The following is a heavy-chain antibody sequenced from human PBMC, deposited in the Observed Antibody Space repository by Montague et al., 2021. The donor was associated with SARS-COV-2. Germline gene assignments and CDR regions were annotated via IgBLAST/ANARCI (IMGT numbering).Heavy chain of an antibody. J-gene: IGHJ6*02. D-gene: IGHD6-19*01. V-gene: IGHV4-59*11. CDR1: GGSISGHY. CDR3: ARNGGAAVPGLPLGMDI. Sequence: SETLSLTCIVSGGSISGHYWSWVRQTPEKGLEWIGYIYYLGTTNXNPSLKTRVTFSVDTSKNQLSLMLTSVTAADTGVYYCARNGGAAVPGLPLGMDIRGQGTTVTVSS. CDR2: IYYLGTT.